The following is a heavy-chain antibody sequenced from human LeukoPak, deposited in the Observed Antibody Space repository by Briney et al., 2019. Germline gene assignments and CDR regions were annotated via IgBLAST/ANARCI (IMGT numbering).Heavy chain of an antibody. CDR2: IWYDGSNK. J-gene: IGHJ4*02. D-gene: IGHD6-13*01. CDR3: AREGQAWPPGANSWAELDY. CDR1: GFTFSSYG. Sequence: GRSLRLSCAASGFTFSSYGMHWVRQAPGKGLEWVAVIWYDGSNKYYADSVKGRFTISRDNSKNTLYLQMNSLRAEDTAVYYCAREGQAWPPGANSWAELDYWGQGTLVTVSS. V-gene: IGHV3-33*01.